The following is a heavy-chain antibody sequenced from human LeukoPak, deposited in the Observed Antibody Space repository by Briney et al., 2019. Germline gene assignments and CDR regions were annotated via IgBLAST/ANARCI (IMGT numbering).Heavy chain of an antibody. Sequence: KPSETLSLTCTVSGGSISSYYWSWIRQPPGKGLEWIGYIYYSGSTNYNPSLKSRVAISVDTSKNQFSLKLSSVTAADTAVYYCAMSRYDFGAAFDIWGQGTMVTVSS. CDR1: GGSISSYY. CDR3: AMSRYDFGAAFDI. V-gene: IGHV4-59*01. D-gene: IGHD3-3*01. CDR2: IYYSGST. J-gene: IGHJ3*02.